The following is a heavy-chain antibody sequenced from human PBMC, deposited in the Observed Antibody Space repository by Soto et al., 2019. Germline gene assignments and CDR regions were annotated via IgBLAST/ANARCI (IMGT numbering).Heavy chain of an antibody. D-gene: IGHD3-22*01. V-gene: IGHV4-59*01. J-gene: IGHJ6*02. Sequence: TLSLTCTVSGGSISSYYWSWIRQPPGKGLEWIGYIYYSGSTNYNPSLKSRVTISVDTSKNQFSLKLSSVTAADTAVYYCARGPYYYDSSGYYRRFSFYYYGMDVWGQGTTVTVSS. CDR3: ARGPYYYDSSGYYRRFSFYYYGMDV. CDR1: GGSISSYY. CDR2: IYYSGST.